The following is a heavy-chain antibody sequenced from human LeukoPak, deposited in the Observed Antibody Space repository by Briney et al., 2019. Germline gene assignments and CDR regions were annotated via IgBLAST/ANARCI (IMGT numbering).Heavy chain of an antibody. CDR2: ISSSSSYI. V-gene: IGHV3-21*01. J-gene: IGHJ4*02. Sequence: GGSLRLSCAASGFTFSSYSMSWVRQAPGKGLEWVSGISSSSSYIYYADSVKGRFTISRDNAKNSLYLQMNSLRAEDTAVYYCARDLLDGDYYFDYWGQGTLVTVSS. D-gene: IGHD4-17*01. CDR3: ARDLLDGDYYFDY. CDR1: GFTFSSYS.